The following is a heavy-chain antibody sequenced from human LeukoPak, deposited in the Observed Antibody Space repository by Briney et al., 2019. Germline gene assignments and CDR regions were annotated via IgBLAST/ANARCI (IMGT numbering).Heavy chain of an antibody. Sequence: PSETPSLTCTVSGGSISSYYWSWIRQPPGKGQEWIGYIYYSGSTNYNPSLKSRVTISVDTSKNQFSLKLSSVTAADTAVYYCARVSDYYDSSGYYYYPFDYWGQGTLVTVSS. CDR2: IYYSGST. CDR3: ARVSDYYDSSGYYYYPFDY. J-gene: IGHJ4*02. V-gene: IGHV4-59*01. CDR1: GGSISSYY. D-gene: IGHD3-22*01.